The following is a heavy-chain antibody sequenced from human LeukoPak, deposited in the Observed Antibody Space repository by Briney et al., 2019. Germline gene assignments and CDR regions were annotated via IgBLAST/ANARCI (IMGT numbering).Heavy chain of an antibody. CDR2: INPSGGST. V-gene: IGHV1-46*01. Sequence: ASVKVSCKASGYTFTSYYVHWVRQAPGQGLEWMGIINPSGGSTSYAQKFQGRVTMTRDMSTSTVYMELSSLRSEDTAVYYCARGWSTYYYGSGSSNWFDPWGQGTLVTVSS. CDR3: ARGWSTYYYGSGSSNWFDP. CDR1: GYTFTSYY. D-gene: IGHD3-10*01. J-gene: IGHJ5*02.